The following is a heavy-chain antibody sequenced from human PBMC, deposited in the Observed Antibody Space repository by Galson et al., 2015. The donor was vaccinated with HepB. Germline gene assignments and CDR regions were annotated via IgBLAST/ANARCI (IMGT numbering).Heavy chain of an antibody. J-gene: IGHJ4*02. D-gene: IGHD3-10*01. Sequence: SLRLSCAASGFTFDDYAMHWVRQAPGKGLEWVSGIGWSGDNKGYADSVKGRFTISRDNAKNSLYLQMNSLKSEDTALYYCAKGLSGRYFDYWGQGALVTVSS. CDR3: AKGLSGRYFDY. V-gene: IGHV3-9*01. CDR2: IGWSGDNK. CDR1: GFTFDDYA.